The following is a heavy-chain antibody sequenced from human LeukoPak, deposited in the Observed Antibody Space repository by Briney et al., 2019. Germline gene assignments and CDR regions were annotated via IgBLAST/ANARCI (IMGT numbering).Heavy chain of an antibody. CDR1: GLTVSSNS. D-gene: IGHD2-15*01. CDR2: IYSGGNT. J-gene: IGHJ4*02. V-gene: IGHV3-53*01. Sequence: PGGSLRLSCTVSGLTVSSNSWSWVRQAPAKGLEWVSFIYSGGNTHYSDSVKGRFTLSRDNSKNTLYLQMNSLRAEDTAIYYCARRAGEYSHPYDCWGQGTLVTVSS. CDR3: ARRAGEYSHPYDC.